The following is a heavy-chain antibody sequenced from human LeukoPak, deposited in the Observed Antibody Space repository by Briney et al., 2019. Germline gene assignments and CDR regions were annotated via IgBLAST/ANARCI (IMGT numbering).Heavy chain of an antibody. J-gene: IGHJ6*02. CDR1: GYTFTSYG. CDR3: ARTVGATLVPNYYYGMDV. CDR2: ISAYNGNT. Sequence: ASVKVSCKASGYTFTSYGISWVRQAPGQGLEWMGWISAYNGNTNYAQELQGRVTMTTDTSTSTAYMELRSLRSDDTAVYYCARTVGATLVPNYYYGMDVWGQGTTVTVSS. D-gene: IGHD1-26*01. V-gene: IGHV1-18*01.